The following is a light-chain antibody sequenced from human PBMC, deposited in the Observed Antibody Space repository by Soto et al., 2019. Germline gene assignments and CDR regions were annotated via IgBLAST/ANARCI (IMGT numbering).Light chain of an antibody. J-gene: IGKJ2*01. CDR2: KAS. CDR3: QQYNSYSYT. Sequence: DIQMTQSPSTLSASVGDRVTITCRASQSISSWLAWYQQKPGKAPKLLIYKASSLRSGVPSRFSGRGSGTEFTLTISSLQPDDFATYYCQQYNSYSYTFGQGTTLEIK. CDR1: QSISSW. V-gene: IGKV1-5*03.